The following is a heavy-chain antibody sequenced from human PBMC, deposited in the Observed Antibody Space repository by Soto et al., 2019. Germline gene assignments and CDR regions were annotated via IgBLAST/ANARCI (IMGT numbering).Heavy chain of an antibody. CDR2: ISSSSSYI. CDR1: GFTFSSYS. CDR3: ARDLNGYYTLFDY. Sequence: VGSLRLSCAASGFTFSSYSMNWVRQAPGKGLEWVSSISSSSSYIYYADSVKGRFTISRDNAKNSLYLQMNSLRAEDTAVYYCARDLNGYYTLFDYWGQGTLVTVSS. D-gene: IGHD3-9*01. J-gene: IGHJ4*02. V-gene: IGHV3-21*01.